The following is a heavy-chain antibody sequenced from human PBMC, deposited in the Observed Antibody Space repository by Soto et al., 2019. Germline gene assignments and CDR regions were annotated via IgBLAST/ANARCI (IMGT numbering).Heavy chain of an antibody. CDR1: GFRFSTYG. J-gene: IGHJ5*02. CDR2: ISNEGRET. V-gene: IGHV3-30*18. CDR3: EQAGGNLSTPLDX. Sequence: GGSLRLSCAASGFRFSTYGMHWVRQTPGKGLEWVELISNEGRETYFADSVKVRFTISRDNSRNTLYLQMNSLRNEDTAIYYCEQAGGNLSTPLDXWGQGTLVTVSX.